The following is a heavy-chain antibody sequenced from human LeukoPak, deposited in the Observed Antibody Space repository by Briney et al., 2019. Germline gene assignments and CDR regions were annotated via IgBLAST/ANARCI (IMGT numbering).Heavy chain of an antibody. CDR1: GFTFSSYA. CDR2: ISSSSSYI. Sequence: PGGSLRLSCAASGFTFSSYAMSWVRQAPGKGLEWVSAISSSSSYIYYADSVKGRFTISRDNAKNSLYLQMNSLRAEDTAVYYCASEYCSGGSCYPTDYWGQGTLVTVSS. J-gene: IGHJ4*02. D-gene: IGHD2-15*01. CDR3: ASEYCSGGSCYPTDY. V-gene: IGHV3-21*01.